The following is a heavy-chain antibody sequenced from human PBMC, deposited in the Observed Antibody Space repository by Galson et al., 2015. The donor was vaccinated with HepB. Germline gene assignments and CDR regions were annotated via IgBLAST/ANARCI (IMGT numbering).Heavy chain of an antibody. CDR3: ARPEPTYCSGGSCYSHYYYYMDV. J-gene: IGHJ6*03. D-gene: IGHD2-15*01. Sequence: SVKVSCKASGGTFSSYAISWVRQAPGQGLEWMGGIIPIFGTANYAQKFQGRVTITADESTSTAYMELSSLRSEDTAVYYCARPEPTYCSGGSCYSHYYYYMDVWGKGTTVTVSS. CDR1: GGTFSSYA. V-gene: IGHV1-69*13. CDR2: IIPIFGTA.